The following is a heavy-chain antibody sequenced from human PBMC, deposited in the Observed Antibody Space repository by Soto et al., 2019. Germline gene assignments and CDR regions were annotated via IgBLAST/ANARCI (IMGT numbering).Heavy chain of an antibody. D-gene: IGHD6-13*01. Sequence: GGSLRLSCAASGVTFSSYWMSWVRQAPGKGLEWVANIKQDGSEKYYVYSVKGRFTITRDNAKKSLYLQMNRMRAEDTAVYYCARDVSKYSSSWYNSLRWYYYYGMDVWGQGTTVTVSS. CDR3: ARDVSKYSSSWYNSLRWYYYYGMDV. CDR2: IKQDGSEK. V-gene: IGHV3-7*01. J-gene: IGHJ6*02. CDR1: GVTFSSYW.